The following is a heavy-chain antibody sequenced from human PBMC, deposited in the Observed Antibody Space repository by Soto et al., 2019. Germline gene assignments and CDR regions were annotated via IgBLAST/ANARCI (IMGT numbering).Heavy chain of an antibody. Sequence: QVQLQESGPGLVKPSQTLSLTCTVSGDSIKSDGYFWSWIRQHPGKGLEWIGTIYHFGTTYYNPSLSSRLNVSMHTSKNQFSLTLNSGTAADTAVYYCARLICASSICYFPAWFDPWGQGTLVTVSS. CDR1: GDSIKSDGYF. J-gene: IGHJ5*02. D-gene: IGHD2-21*01. CDR2: IYHFGTT. CDR3: ARLICASSICYFPAWFDP. V-gene: IGHV4-31*03.